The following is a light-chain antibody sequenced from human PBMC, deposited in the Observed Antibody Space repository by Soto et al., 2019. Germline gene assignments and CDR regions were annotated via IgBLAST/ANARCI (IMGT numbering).Light chain of an antibody. CDR1: QSVSSN. Sequence: EIVMTQSPATLSVSPGERATLSCRASQSVSSNLAWYRQKPGQAPRLLIYGASTRATDIPARFSGSGSGTEFTLTISSLQSEDFAVYYCQQYNDWPYTFGQGTKVDI. V-gene: IGKV3-15*01. CDR2: GAS. J-gene: IGKJ2*01. CDR3: QQYNDWPYT.